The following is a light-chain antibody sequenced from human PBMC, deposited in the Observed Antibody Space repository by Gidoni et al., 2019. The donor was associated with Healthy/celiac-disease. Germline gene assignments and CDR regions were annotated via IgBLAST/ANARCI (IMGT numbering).Light chain of an antibody. Sequence: IQMTQSPSSLSASVGVSVTITCRASQRISSYLNWYQQKPGKAPKLLIYAASSLQSGVPSRFSGSGSGTDFTLTISSLQPEDFATYYCQQSYSTLLYTFGQGTKLEIK. CDR3: QQSYSTLLYT. CDR1: QRISSY. CDR2: AAS. J-gene: IGKJ2*01. V-gene: IGKV1-39*01.